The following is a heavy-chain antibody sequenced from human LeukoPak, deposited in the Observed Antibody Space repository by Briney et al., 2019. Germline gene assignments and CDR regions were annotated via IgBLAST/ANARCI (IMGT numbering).Heavy chain of an antibody. J-gene: IGHJ4*02. Sequence: PSETLSLTCTVSGGSVSSGSYYWSWIRQPPGKGLEWIGYIYYSGSTNYNPSLKSRVTISVDTSKNQFSLKLSSVTAADTAVYYCACREIAAAGTGPFDYWGQGTLVTVSS. V-gene: IGHV4-61*01. CDR3: ACREIAAAGTGPFDY. CDR1: GGSVSSGSYY. CDR2: IYYSGST. D-gene: IGHD6-13*01.